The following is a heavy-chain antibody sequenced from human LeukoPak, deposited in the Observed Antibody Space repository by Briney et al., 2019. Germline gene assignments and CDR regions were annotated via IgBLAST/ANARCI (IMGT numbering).Heavy chain of an antibody. V-gene: IGHV4-59*01. CDR3: ARGVQLERRGYYYYGMDV. CDR1: GGSISSYY. Sequence: SETLSLTCIVSGGSISSYYWSWIRQPPGKGLEWIGYIYYSGSTNYNPSLKSRVTISVDTSKNQFSLKLSSVTAADTAVYYCARGVQLERRGYYYYGMDVWGQGTTVTVSS. D-gene: IGHD1-1*01. J-gene: IGHJ6*02. CDR2: IYYSGST.